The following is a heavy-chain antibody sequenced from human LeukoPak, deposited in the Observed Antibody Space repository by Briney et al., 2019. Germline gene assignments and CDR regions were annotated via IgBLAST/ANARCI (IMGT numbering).Heavy chain of an antibody. V-gene: IGHV3-30*18. CDR3: AKAPYYYYMDV. J-gene: IGHJ6*03. CDR1: GFTFSSYG. Sequence: GGSLRLSCAASGFTFSSYGMHWVGQAPGKGLEWVAVISYDGSNKYYADSVEGRFTISRDNSKNTLYLQMNSLRAEDTAVYYCAKAPYYYYMDVWGKGTTVTISS. CDR2: ISYDGSNK.